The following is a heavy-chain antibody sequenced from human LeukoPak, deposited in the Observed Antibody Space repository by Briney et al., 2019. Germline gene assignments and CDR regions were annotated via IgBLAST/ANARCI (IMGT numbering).Heavy chain of an antibody. CDR1: GYTFTSYG. CDR2: ISAYNGNT. CDR3: ARDLGILRYFDWLFLDAFDI. Sequence: ASVKVSCKASGYTFTSYGISWVRQAPGQGFEWMGWISAYNGNTNYAQKLQGRVTMTTDTSTSTAYMELRSLRSDDTAVYYCARDLGILRYFDWLFLDAFDIWGQGTMVTVSS. J-gene: IGHJ3*02. D-gene: IGHD3-9*01. V-gene: IGHV1-18*01.